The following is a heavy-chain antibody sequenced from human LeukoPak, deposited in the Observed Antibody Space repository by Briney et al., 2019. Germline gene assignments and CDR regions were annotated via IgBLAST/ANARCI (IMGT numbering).Heavy chain of an antibody. CDR1: GGSISSGGYY. CDR2: IYHSGST. J-gene: IGHJ4*02. CDR3: ATPGDQWLVYVY. Sequence: TSQTLSLTCTVSGGSISSGGYYWSWIRQPPGKGLEWIGYIYHSGSTYYNPSLKSRVTISADKSKNEFSLKLNSVTAADTAVYYCATPGDQWLVYVYWGQGTLLTVSS. V-gene: IGHV4-30-2*01. D-gene: IGHD6-19*01.